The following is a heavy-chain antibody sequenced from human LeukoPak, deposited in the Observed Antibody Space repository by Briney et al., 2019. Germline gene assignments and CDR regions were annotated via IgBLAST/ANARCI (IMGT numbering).Heavy chain of an antibody. CDR3: AREYYYDSSALN. D-gene: IGHD3-22*01. J-gene: IGHJ4*02. Sequence: SEILSLTCTVSGGSISSGGYYWSWIRQHPGKGLEWIGYIYYSGSTYYNPSLKSRVTISVGTSKNQFSLKLSSVTAADTAVYYCAREYYYDSSALNWGQGTLVTVSS. V-gene: IGHV4-31*03. CDR2: IYYSGST. CDR1: GGSISSGGYY.